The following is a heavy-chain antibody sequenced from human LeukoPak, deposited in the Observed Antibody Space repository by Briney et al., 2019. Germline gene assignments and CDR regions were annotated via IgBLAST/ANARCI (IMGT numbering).Heavy chain of an antibody. CDR2: TT. CDR3: ATHGQGYYEYYFDN. Sequence: TTNYNPSLKSRVTMSVDTSKNQFSLKLHSVTAADTAVYYCATHGQGYYEYYFDNWGQGTLATVSS. D-gene: IGHD3-22*01. V-gene: IGHV4-59*08. J-gene: IGHJ4*02.